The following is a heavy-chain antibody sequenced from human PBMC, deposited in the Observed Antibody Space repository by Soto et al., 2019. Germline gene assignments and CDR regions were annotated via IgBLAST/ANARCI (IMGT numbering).Heavy chain of an antibody. CDR2: ITTGSNPI. J-gene: IGHJ4*02. D-gene: IGHD2-21*01. CDR1: GFTCSSSS. CDR3: ARESYSPLY. V-gene: IGHV3-48*01. Sequence: VQLLEAGGCLQQPGGSRSLSFVASGFTCSSSSINCVREPPGKGLWWVAYITTGSNPIYYADSVKGRFTISRDNAKNSLYLQMDSLRAEDTAVYYCARESYSPLYWGQGTLVTVSS.